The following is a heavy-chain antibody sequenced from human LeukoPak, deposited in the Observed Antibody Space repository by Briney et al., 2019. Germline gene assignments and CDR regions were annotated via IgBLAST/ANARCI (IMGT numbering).Heavy chain of an antibody. J-gene: IGHJ4*02. D-gene: IGHD3-22*01. CDR1: GDSVSSNSAA. Sequence: SQTLSLTCAISGDSVSSNSAAWNWIRQSPSRGLEWLGRTYYRSKWYNDYAVSVKSRITINPDTSKNQFSLKLRSVSAADTAIYFCARDLGYYSDSRFDYWGQGILVTVSS. CDR2: TYYRSKWYN. CDR3: ARDLGYYSDSRFDY. V-gene: IGHV6-1*01.